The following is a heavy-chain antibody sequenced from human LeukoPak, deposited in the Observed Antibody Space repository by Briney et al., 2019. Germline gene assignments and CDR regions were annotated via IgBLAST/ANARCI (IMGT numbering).Heavy chain of an antibody. V-gene: IGHV7-4-1*01. Sequence: ASVKVSCKASGYTFTNYAINWVRQAPGQGLEWMGWINTNTGNPTYAQGFTGRFVFSLDTSVSTAYLQIGSLKAEDTVVYYCARVPYSSSWQRFDYWGQGTLVTVSS. J-gene: IGHJ4*02. CDR2: INTNTGNP. D-gene: IGHD6-13*01. CDR1: GYTFTNYA. CDR3: ARVPYSSSWQRFDY.